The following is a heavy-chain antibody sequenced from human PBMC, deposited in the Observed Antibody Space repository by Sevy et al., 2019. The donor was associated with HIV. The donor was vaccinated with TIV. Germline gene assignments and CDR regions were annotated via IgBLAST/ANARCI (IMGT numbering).Heavy chain of an antibody. Sequence: GGSLRLSCAASGFTFSSYSMNWVRQAPGKGLEWVSSISSSSSYIYYADSVKGRFTISRDNAKNSLYLQMNSLRAEDTAVYYCARGHCSSTSCLTMEEGVLPNDAFDIWGHGTMVTVSS. CDR2: ISSSSSYI. D-gene: IGHD2-2*01. J-gene: IGHJ3*02. CDR3: ARGHCSSTSCLTMEEGVLPNDAFDI. CDR1: GFTFSSYS. V-gene: IGHV3-21*01.